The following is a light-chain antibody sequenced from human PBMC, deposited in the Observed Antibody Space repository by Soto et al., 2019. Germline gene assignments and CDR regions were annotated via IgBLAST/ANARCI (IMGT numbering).Light chain of an antibody. CDR1: QSVSSY. Sequence: EIVLTQSPATLSLSPGERATLSCRASQSVSSYLAWYQQKPGQAPRLLIYDASNRATGIPARFSGSGSGTHFPLTISSLAPEDFAVYYCQQRSNWYTFGQGTKLEIK. CDR2: DAS. V-gene: IGKV3-11*01. CDR3: QQRSNWYT. J-gene: IGKJ2*01.